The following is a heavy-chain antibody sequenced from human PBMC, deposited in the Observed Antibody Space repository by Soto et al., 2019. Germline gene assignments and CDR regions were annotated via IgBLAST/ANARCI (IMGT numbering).Heavy chain of an antibody. J-gene: IGHJ6*03. D-gene: IGHD3-10*01. CDR2: ISSSSSYI. CDR3: ARDFGVLRPFGSGSLWAERWGSRARRDYDYMDV. Sequence: GGSLRLSCAASGFTFSSYSMNWVRQAPGKGLEWVSSISSSSSYIYYADSVKGRFTISRDNAKNSLYLQMNSLRAEDTAVYYCARDFGVLRPFGSGSLWAERWGSRARRDYDYMDVWGKGTTVTVSS. CDR1: GFTFSSYS. V-gene: IGHV3-21*01.